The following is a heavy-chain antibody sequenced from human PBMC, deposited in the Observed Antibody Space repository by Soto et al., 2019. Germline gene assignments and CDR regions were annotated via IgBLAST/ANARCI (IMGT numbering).Heavy chain of an antibody. Sequence: GGSLRLSCAGSGFTFSGFSMHWVLQAPGKGLEWVAVLSYDVRNKFYVDSVKDRFTISRDNSKNTLYLEMNSLRAEDTAVYYCARERVTGYYNVIGYWGQGT. V-gene: IGHV3-30*04. J-gene: IGHJ4*02. CDR2: LSYDVRNK. CDR3: ARERVTGYYNVIGY. D-gene: IGHD3-9*01. CDR1: GFTFSGFS.